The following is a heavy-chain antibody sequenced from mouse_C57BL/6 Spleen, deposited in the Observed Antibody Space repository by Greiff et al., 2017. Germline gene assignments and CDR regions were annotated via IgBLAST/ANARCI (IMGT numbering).Heavy chain of an antibody. D-gene: IGHD1-1*01. J-gene: IGHJ1*03. CDR1: GFTFSDYY. V-gene: IGHV5-16*01. CDR3: AREGSSYQYFDV. Sequence: EVQLQESEGGLVQPGSSMKLSCTASGFTFSDYYMAWVRQVPEKGLEWVANINYDGSSTYYLDSLKSRFIISRDNAKNILYLQMSSLKSEDTATYYCAREGSSYQYFDVWGTGTTVTVSS. CDR2: INYDGSST.